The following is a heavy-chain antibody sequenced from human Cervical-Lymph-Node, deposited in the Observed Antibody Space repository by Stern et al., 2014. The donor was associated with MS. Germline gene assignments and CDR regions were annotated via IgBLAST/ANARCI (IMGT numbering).Heavy chain of an antibody. CDR3: ARDSVVEDLDS. Sequence: QVQLVQSGAEMKKPGASVRVSCKTSGYTFTGYYVHWVRQAPGQGLEWMGRINPKNGVTNSVQKFQGRVTMTRDTSINTAYMELNDLTPDDTAVYFCARDSVVEDLDSWGQGTLVVVSS. CDR2: INPKNGVT. D-gene: IGHD2-15*01. V-gene: IGHV1-2*06. J-gene: IGHJ1*01. CDR1: GYTFTGYY.